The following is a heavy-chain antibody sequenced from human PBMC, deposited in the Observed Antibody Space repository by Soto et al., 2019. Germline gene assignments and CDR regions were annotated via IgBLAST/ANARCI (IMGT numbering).Heavy chain of an antibody. J-gene: IGHJ4*02. D-gene: IGHD3-22*01. CDR3: ARGAQGFFPVSGIYFYFDH. CDR2: VHPDSGGT. CDR1: GYIFTDHL. V-gene: IGHV1-2*02. Sequence: ASVKVSCKTSGYIFTDHLIHWVRQSPGQGLQWVGWVHPDSGGTNVAQAFQDRVTMTADTSITTAYMDLARLRPDDTAIFYCARGAQGFFPVSGIYFYFDHWGQGTPVTVSP.